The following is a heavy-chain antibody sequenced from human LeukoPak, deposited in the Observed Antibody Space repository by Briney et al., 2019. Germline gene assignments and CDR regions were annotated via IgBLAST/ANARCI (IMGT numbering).Heavy chain of an antibody. CDR2: IKQDGSEK. CDR1: GFTFSNYW. V-gene: IGHV3-7*01. Sequence: PGGSLRLSCAASGFTFSNYWMHWVRQAPGKGLEWVANIKQDGSEKYYVGSVKGRFSISRDNAKNSVYLQMNSLRAEDTAVYYCARDATRGGDNDYWGQGTRVIVSS. D-gene: IGHD2-21*02. J-gene: IGHJ4*02. CDR3: ARDATRGGDNDY.